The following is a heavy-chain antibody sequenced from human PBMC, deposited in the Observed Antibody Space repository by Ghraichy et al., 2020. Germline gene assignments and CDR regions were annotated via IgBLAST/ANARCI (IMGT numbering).Heavy chain of an antibody. V-gene: IGHV3-23*01. CDR3: AKTRKNGYNSVNN. D-gene: IGHD5-24*01. Sequence: GGSLRLSCAASGFTFTNYAMSWVRQAPGKGLEWVSSISGSGIGTYYADSVKGRFTISRDNSKNTLSLQMNSLKADDTAVYYCAKTRKNGYNSVNNWGQGTLFT. J-gene: IGHJ4*02. CDR2: ISGSGIGT. CDR1: GFTFTNYA.